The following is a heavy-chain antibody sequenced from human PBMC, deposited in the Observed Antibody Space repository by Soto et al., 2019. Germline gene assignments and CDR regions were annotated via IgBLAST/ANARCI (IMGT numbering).Heavy chain of an antibody. CDR2: ISGSGGST. V-gene: IGHV3-23*01. J-gene: IGHJ4*02. CDR3: AKLRQGLSRFDY. CDR1: GFTFSSYA. Sequence: PEGSLRLSCAASGFTFSSYAMSRVRQAPGKGLEWVSAISGSGGSTYYADSVKGRFTISRDNSKNTLYLQMNSLRAEDTAVYYCAKLRQGLSRFDYWGQGTLVTVSS.